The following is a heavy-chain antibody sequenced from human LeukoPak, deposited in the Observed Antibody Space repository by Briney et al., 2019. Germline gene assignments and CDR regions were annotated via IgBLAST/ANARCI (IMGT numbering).Heavy chain of an antibody. V-gene: IGHV1-46*01. J-gene: IGHJ4*02. CDR1: GYTFTSYY. CDR2: INPSGGST. CDR3: ARDKGYYYDSSGYNNFDY. Sequence: ASVKVSCKASGYTFTSYYMHWVRQAPGQGLEWMGIINPSGGSTSYARKFQGRVTMTRDMSTSTVYMELSSLRSEDTAVYYCARDKGYYYDSSGYNNFDYWGQGTLVTVSS. D-gene: IGHD3-22*01.